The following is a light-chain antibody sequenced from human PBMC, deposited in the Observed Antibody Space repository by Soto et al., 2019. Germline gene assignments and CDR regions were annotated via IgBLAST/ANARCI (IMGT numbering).Light chain of an antibody. Sequence: EIVLTQSPGTVSLSPGERATLSFVSSQSVSSSYLAWYQQKPGLAPRLLIYDASSRATGIPTRFSGSGSGTDFTLSITRLEPEDFAVYYCQQYETSLGLTFGQGTKVDIK. CDR2: DAS. J-gene: IGKJ1*01. CDR1: QSVSSSY. V-gene: IGKV3D-20*01. CDR3: QQYETSLGLT.